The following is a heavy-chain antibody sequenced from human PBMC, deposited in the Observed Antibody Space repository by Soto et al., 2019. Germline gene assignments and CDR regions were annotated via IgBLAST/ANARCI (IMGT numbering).Heavy chain of an antibody. V-gene: IGHV4-30-4*01. J-gene: IGHJ6*02. CDR1: GDSISSGNKY. Sequence: SETLSLTCTVSGDSISSGNKYWIWIRQPPGKGLEWIGYIFSSGTTYYNPSLKSRLTMSLDASQNQFSLKLNSLTDADTAVYFCARVPSPFDYYYAMDVWGQGTTVTVSS. CDR2: IFSSGTT. CDR3: ARVPSPFDYYYAMDV. D-gene: IGHD3-16*01.